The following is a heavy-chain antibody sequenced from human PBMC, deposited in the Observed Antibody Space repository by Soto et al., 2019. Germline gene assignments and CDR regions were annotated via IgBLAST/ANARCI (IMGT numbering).Heavy chain of an antibody. CDR1: TFSNYS. V-gene: IGHV1-3*01. J-gene: IGHJ4*02. CDR2: NNAATGAT. D-gene: IGHD6-13*01. Sequence: QVQLVQSATEVKKPGASVRVTCKYTFSNYSLHWVRQAAGQRLEWMGCNNAATGATEYSQKFRDRVTIYRDTSANIVYMEMNSLRFEDTAVYFCAKGHHADSWTIDHWGQGTLVTVSS. CDR3: AKGHHADSWTIDH.